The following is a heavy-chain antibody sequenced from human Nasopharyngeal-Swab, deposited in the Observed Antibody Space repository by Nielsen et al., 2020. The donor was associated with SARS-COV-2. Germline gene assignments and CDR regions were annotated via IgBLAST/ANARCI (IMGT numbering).Heavy chain of an antibody. V-gene: IGHV3-30-3*01. CDR2: ISYDGSNK. CDR1: GFTFSSYA. D-gene: IGHD7-27*01. Sequence: GESLKISCAASGFTFSSYAMHWVRQAPGKGLEWVAVISYDGSNKYYADSVKGRFTISRDNSKNTLYLQMNSLRAEGTAVYYCARDLGRESDYWGQGTLVTVSS. J-gene: IGHJ4*02. CDR3: ARDLGRESDY.